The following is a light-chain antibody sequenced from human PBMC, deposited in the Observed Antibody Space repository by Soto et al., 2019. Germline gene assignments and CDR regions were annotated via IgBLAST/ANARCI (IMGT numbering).Light chain of an antibody. CDR2: EVT. Sequence: QSALTQPASVSGSPGQSITISCTGTSSDVGAYNYVSWYRQHPGKAPKLMIYEVTNRPSGVSNRFSGSKSGSKASLTISGLQAEDEADYYCSSYTSSSSLVFGGGTQLTVL. CDR1: SSDVGAYNY. V-gene: IGLV2-14*01. J-gene: IGLJ3*02. CDR3: SSYTSSSSLV.